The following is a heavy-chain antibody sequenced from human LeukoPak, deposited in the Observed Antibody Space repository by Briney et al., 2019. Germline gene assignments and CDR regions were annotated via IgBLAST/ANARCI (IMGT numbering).Heavy chain of an antibody. J-gene: IGHJ6*03. Sequence: ASVKVSCKASGGTFSSYAISWVRQAPGQGLGWMGRIIPIFGTANYAQKFQGRVTITTDETTSTPYMELSSLRSEDTAVYYCARSYGAGNLDYYYYYMDVWGKGTTVTVSS. CDR2: IIPIFGTA. D-gene: IGHD3-10*01. CDR3: ARSYGAGNLDYYYYYMDV. V-gene: IGHV1-69*05. CDR1: GGTFSSYA.